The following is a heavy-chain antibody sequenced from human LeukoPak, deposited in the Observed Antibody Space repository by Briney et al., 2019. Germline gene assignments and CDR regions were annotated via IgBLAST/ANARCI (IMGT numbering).Heavy chain of an antibody. CDR1: GFTFSSYW. Sequence: HAGGSLRLSCAASGFTFSSYWMPWVRQAPGKGLVWVARINNDGSDTNYADSVKGRFTISRDNAKNTLYLQMNSLRAEDTAVYYCVRDPPYFECLFDYWGQGTLVTVSS. CDR2: INNDGSDT. J-gene: IGHJ4*02. V-gene: IGHV3-74*01. D-gene: IGHD3-9*01. CDR3: VRDPPYFECLFDY.